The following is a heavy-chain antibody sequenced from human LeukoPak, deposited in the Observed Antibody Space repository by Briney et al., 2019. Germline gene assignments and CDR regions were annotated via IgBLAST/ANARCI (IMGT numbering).Heavy chain of an antibody. J-gene: IGHJ3*01. D-gene: IGHD4-17*01. Sequence: PGGSVRLSCAASGFTFGDYTMNWVRQAPGKGLEWVSLISAENIKTHYGDSLKGRVTMTRDKSKNSLYMQMKSLRTDDTAFYYCAKDSHYGDYALHFWGLGTMVTVST. V-gene: IGHV3-43*01. CDR2: ISAENIKT. CDR3: AKDSHYGDYALHF. CDR1: GFTFGDYT.